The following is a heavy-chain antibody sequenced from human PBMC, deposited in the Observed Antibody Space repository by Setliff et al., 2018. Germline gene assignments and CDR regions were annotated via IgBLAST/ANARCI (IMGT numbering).Heavy chain of an antibody. Sequence: PSETLSLTCTVSGGSISSYYWSWIRQPPGKGLEWIGYIYYSGSTNYNPSLKSRVTISVDTSKNQFSLKLSSVTAADTAVYYCAREHGYSYGQTYYYYGMDVWGQGTTVTVSS. CDR2: IYYSGST. CDR3: AREHGYSYGQTYYYYGMDV. CDR1: GGSISSYY. V-gene: IGHV4-59*01. D-gene: IGHD5-18*01. J-gene: IGHJ6*02.